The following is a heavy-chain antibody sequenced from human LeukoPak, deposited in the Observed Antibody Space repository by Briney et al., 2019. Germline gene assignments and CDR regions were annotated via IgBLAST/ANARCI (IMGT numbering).Heavy chain of an antibody. D-gene: IGHD2-15*01. CDR2: INHSGST. J-gene: IGHJ6*02. V-gene: IGHV4-34*01. CDR1: GGSFSGYY. Sequence: SETLSLTCAVYGGSFSGYYWSWIRQPPGKGLEWIGEINHSGSTNYNPSLKSRVTISVDTSKNQFSLKLSSVTAADTAVYYCARGLDIVVVVAATPHGYYGVDVWGQGTTVTVSS. CDR3: ARGLDIVVVVAATPHGYYGVDV.